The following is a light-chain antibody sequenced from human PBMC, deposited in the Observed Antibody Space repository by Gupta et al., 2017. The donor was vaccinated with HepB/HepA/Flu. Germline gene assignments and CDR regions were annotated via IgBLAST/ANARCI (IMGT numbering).Light chain of an antibody. J-gene: IGLJ1*01. CDR1: SSNIGNNY. V-gene: IGLV1-51*02. CDR3: GTWDTSLNAGV. CDR2: ENS. Sequence: QSVLTQPPSVSAAPGQKVTISCSGSSSNIGNNYVSWYQQLPGTAPKLLIYENSKRPSGIPDRFSGSKSVTSATLGITGLQTGDEADDYCGTWDTSLNAGVFGTGTEVTVL.